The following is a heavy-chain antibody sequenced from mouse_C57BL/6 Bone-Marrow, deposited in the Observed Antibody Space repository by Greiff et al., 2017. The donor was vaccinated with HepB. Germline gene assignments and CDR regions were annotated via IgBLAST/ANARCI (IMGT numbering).Heavy chain of an antibody. CDR2: IDPETGGT. CDR3: TRRVWLDYFDY. D-gene: IGHD2-2*01. Sequence: VKVVESGAELVRPGASVTLSCKASGYTFTDYEMHWVKQTPVHGLEWIGAIDPETGGTAYNQKFKGKAILTADKSSSTAYMELRSLTSEDSAVYYCTRRVWLDYFDYWGQGTTLTVSS. V-gene: IGHV1-15*01. CDR1: GYTFTDYE. J-gene: IGHJ2*01.